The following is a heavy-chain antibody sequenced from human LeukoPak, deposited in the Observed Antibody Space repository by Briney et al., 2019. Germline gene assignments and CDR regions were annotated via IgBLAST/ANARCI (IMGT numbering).Heavy chain of an antibody. D-gene: IGHD5-24*01. V-gene: IGHV4-59*08. CDR3: ARTSWLQSSFYFEY. J-gene: IGHJ4*02. CDR2: IYYTGST. CDR1: GASISSYY. Sequence: PSETLSLSCTVSGASISSYYWSWIRQPPGKGLEWIGDIYYTGSTNYNPSLKSRVTISVDTSKSQFSLKLSSVTAADTAVYYCARTSWLQSSFYFEYWGQGTLVTVSS.